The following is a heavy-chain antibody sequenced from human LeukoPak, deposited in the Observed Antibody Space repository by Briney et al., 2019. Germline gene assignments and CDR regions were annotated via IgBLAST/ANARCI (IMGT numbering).Heavy chain of an antibody. V-gene: IGHV1-46*01. D-gene: IGHD5-24*01. Sequence: ASVKVSCKASGYTFTSYYMHWVRQAPGQGLEWMGIINLSGGSTSYAQKFQGRVTMTRDTSISTAYMELSRLRSDDTAVYYCARVGDGYKGGNYWGQGTLVTVSS. J-gene: IGHJ4*02. CDR2: INLSGGST. CDR1: GYTFTSYY. CDR3: ARVGDGYKGGNY.